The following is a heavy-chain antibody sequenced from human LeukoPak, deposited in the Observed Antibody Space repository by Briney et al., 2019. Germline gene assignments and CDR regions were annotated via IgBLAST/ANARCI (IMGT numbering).Heavy chain of an antibody. V-gene: IGHV4-34*01. Sequence: SGTLSLTCAVYGGSFSGYYWSWIRQPPGKGLEWIGEINHSGSTNYNPSLKSRVTISVDTSKNQFSLKLSSVTAADTAVYYCAGDMRTYDSSGYYNAPFDYWGQGTLVTVSS. CDR2: INHSGST. CDR3: AGDMRTYDSSGYYNAPFDY. CDR1: GGSFSGYY. D-gene: IGHD3-22*01. J-gene: IGHJ4*02.